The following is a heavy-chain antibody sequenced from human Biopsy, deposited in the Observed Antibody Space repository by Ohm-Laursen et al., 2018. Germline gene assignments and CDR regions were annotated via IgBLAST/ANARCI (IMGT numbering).Heavy chain of an antibody. J-gene: IGHJ3*02. CDR3: AKHGSGWTGDDALHI. V-gene: IGHV4-59*08. Sequence: TLSLTCSVSGGSIGSDYWAWTRQSPGKGLEWIAYSHYSGSTNYNPSLRHRVTISVDTSKNQFSLKVTSVTAADTAVYYCAKHGSGWTGDDALHIWGQGTMVTVSS. D-gene: IGHD6-19*01. CDR1: GGSIGSDY. CDR2: SHYSGST.